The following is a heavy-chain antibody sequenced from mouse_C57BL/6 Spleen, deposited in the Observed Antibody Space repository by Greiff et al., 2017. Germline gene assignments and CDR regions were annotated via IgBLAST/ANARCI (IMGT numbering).Heavy chain of an antibody. CDR2: IYPGDGDT. CDR3: AANYYGSSPPFDY. Sequence: QVQLKESGPELVKPGASVKISCKASGYAFSSSWMNWVKQRPGKGLEWIGRIYPGDGDTNYNGKFKGKATLTADKSSSTAYMQLSSLTSEDSAVYFCAANYYGSSPPFDYWGQGTTLTVSS. J-gene: IGHJ2*01. V-gene: IGHV1-82*01. CDR1: GYAFSSSW. D-gene: IGHD1-1*01.